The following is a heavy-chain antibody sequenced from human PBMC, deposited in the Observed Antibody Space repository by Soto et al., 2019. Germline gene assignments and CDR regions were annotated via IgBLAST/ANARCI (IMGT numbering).Heavy chain of an antibody. CDR3: ARGPRGYYYMDF. Sequence: GGSLRLSCAASGFTFSEYWMHRVRQAPGKGLVWVSRLKGDASSTNYADSVKGRFTISRDNAKNTAYLEINSLRAEDTAVYYCARGPRGYYYMDFWGQGTTVTVSS. J-gene: IGHJ6*03. CDR1: GFTFSEYW. D-gene: IGHD5-12*01. CDR2: LKGDASST. V-gene: IGHV3-74*01.